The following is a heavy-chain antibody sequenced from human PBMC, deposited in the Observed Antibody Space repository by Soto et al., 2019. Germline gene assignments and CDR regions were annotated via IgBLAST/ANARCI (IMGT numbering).Heavy chain of an antibody. CDR1: GCTFVDYA. CDR2: LNPNTGNI. CDR3: SREAIVAENWFDP. D-gene: IGHD5-12*01. V-gene: IGHV1-3*01. Sequence: QVQLVQSGAEVKRPGASVKVSCRASGCTFVDYAIHWVRQAPGQGLEWVGWLNPNTGNIKYSHKFEDRVSITRDTATSTAYMELRGLRSEDTAVYFCSREAIVAENWFDPWGQGTLVTVSS. J-gene: IGHJ5*02.